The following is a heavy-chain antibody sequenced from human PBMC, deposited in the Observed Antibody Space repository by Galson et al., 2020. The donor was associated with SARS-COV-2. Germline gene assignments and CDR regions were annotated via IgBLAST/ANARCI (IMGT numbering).Heavy chain of an antibody. D-gene: IGHD5-18*01. CDR3: AKGDSD. CDR2: LRFDASIK. CDR1: GFNFSSYD. V-gene: IGHV3-30*02. J-gene: IGHJ4*02. Sequence: GESLKISCAGSGFNFSSYDFHWVRQAPGKGPEWVAFLRFDASIKHYADSVQGRFTVSRDNSKNTLFLQMNSLTSDDTAVYYCAKGDSDWGQGTLVTVSS.